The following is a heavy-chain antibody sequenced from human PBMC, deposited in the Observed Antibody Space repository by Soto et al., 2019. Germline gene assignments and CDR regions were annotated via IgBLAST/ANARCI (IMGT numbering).Heavy chain of an antibody. V-gene: IGHV3-74*01. Sequence: GGSLRLSCAASGFTFSNYWMHWVRQAPGKGLVWVSRIKSDGTYTNYADSVKGRFTISRDNAESTLYLQMNSLRAEDTAVYFCATGASGYLHTGSWGQGTLVTVSS. J-gene: IGHJ5*02. CDR2: IKSDGTYT. D-gene: IGHD5-12*01. CDR3: ATGASGYLHTGS. CDR1: GFTFSNYW.